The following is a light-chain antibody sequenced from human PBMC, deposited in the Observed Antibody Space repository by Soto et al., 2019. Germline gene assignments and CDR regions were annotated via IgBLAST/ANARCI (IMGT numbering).Light chain of an antibody. CDR1: PSVTNF. Sequence: PGERATLSCRASPSVTNFLAWYQQKPGQAPRLLIYGAFDRATGIPARFSGSGSGTDFTLTISSLEPEDSAIYYCQQRNIWPPVTFGQGTRLEIK. CDR2: GAF. V-gene: IGKV3-11*01. J-gene: IGKJ5*01. CDR3: QQRNIWPPVT.